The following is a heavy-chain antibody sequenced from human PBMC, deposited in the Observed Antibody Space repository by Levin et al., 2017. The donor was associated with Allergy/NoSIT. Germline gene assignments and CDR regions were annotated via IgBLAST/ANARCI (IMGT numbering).Heavy chain of an antibody. D-gene: IGHD1-26*01. J-gene: IGHJ4*02. Sequence: GGSLRLSCAASGFTFSSYAMHWVRQAPGKGLEWVAVISYDGSNKYYADSVKGRFTISRDNSKNTLYLQMNSLRAEDTAVYYCARERVGATLFDYWGQGTLVTVSS. CDR1: GFTFSSYA. V-gene: IGHV3-30*04. CDR2: ISYDGSNK. CDR3: ARERVGATLFDY.